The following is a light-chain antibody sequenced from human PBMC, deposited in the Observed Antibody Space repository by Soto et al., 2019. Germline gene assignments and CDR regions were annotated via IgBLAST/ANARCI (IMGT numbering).Light chain of an antibody. CDR1: QSISSY. CDR2: AAS. Sequence: DNRRSQSPSSLSASVGDRVTITCRASQSISSYLNWYQQKPGKAPKLLIYAASSLQSGVPSRFSGGGSGTDFTLTICSLQPEDFATYYCKQSYSTPRTFGQGTKVAIK. V-gene: IGKV1-39*01. J-gene: IGKJ1*01. CDR3: KQSYSTPRT.